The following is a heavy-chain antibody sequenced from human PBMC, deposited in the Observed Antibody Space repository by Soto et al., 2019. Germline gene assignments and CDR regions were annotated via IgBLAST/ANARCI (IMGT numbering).Heavy chain of an antibody. J-gene: IGHJ4*02. Sequence: EVQLVESGGGLVQPGGSLRLSCAASGFTFSSYWMSWVRQAPGKGLEWVANIKQDGSEKYYVDSVKGRFTISRDNAKNSLYLQMSRVSAEDTAGYYCARDRRGVAGYWGQGNLVTVS. CDR2: IKQDGSEK. V-gene: IGHV3-7*01. CDR3: ARDRRGVAGY. D-gene: IGHD6-19*01. CDR1: GFTFSSYW.